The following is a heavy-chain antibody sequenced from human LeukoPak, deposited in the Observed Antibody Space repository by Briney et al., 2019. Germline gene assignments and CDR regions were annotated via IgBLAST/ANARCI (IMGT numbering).Heavy chain of an antibody. J-gene: IGHJ2*01. Sequence: PSETLSLTCTVSGGSISSYYWGWIRQPPGKGLEWIGYIYYSGSTNYNPSLKSRVTISVDTSKNQFSLKLSSVTAADTAVYYCARDYPQGVVVINRYFDLWGRGTLVTVSS. CDR1: GGSISSYY. D-gene: IGHD3-22*01. CDR2: IYYSGST. V-gene: IGHV4-59*01. CDR3: ARDYPQGVVVINRYFDL.